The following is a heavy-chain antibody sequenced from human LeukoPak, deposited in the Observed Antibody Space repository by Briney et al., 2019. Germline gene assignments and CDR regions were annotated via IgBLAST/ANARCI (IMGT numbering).Heavy chain of an antibody. CDR3: ARDFGELLESDYYYYYYMDV. D-gene: IGHD1-26*01. Sequence: PGGSLRLSCVASGSTFSSYSMNWVRQAPGKGLEWVSGINWNGGSTGYADSVKGRFTISRDNAKNSLYLQMNSLRAEDTALYYCARDFGELLESDYYYYYYMDVWGKGTTVTVSS. V-gene: IGHV3-20*04. CDR2: INWNGGST. J-gene: IGHJ6*03. CDR1: GSTFSSYS.